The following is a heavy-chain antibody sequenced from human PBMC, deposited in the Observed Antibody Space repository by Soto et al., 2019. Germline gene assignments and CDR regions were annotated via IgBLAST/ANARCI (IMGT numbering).Heavy chain of an antibody. CDR1: GFTFSSYA. CDR2: ISGGGGST. Sequence: PGGSLRLSCAASGFTFSSYAMSWVRQAPGKGLEWVSAISGGGGSTYYADSVKGRVTISRDNSKNTLYVQMNSLRAEDTAVYYCAKVSLGATTITDYYYYGLDVWGQGTTVTVSS. J-gene: IGHJ6*02. CDR3: AKVSLGATTITDYYYYGLDV. V-gene: IGHV3-23*01. D-gene: IGHD1-26*01.